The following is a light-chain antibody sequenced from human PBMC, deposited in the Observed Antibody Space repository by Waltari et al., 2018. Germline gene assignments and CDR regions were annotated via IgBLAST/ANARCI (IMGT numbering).Light chain of an antibody. CDR3: QSFDSNVRGGVV. V-gene: IGLV1-40*01. Sequence: QSILTQPTSVSGAPGQRVTISCTGSSSNIGAGHDVHWYQAFPGTAPKLLIYGNNTRPSGFPDRFSGSKSGSAASLAINGLQAEDEADYYCQSFDSNVRGGVVFGGGTKVTVL. CDR1: SSNIGAGHD. J-gene: IGLJ3*02. CDR2: GNN.